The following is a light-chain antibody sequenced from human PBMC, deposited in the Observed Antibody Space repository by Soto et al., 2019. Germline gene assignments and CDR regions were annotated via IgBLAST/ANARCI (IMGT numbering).Light chain of an antibody. CDR1: QSVSSSY. CDR3: QQRSNGPSIT. V-gene: IGKV3D-20*02. Sequence: EIVLTQSPGTLSLSPGERATLSCRASQSVSSSYLAWYQQKPGQAPRLLIYDASNRATGIPARFSGSGSGTDFTLTISSLEPEDFAVYYCQQRSNGPSITFGQGTRLEIK. J-gene: IGKJ5*01. CDR2: DAS.